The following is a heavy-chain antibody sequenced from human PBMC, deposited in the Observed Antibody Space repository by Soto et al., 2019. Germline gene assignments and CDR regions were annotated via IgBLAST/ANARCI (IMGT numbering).Heavy chain of an antibody. CDR2: IFVTGAT. V-gene: IGHV4-61*01. CDR3: ARGRAHSAGSSLGRRMDV. CDR1: GEAVGSGQSY. D-gene: IGHD3-10*01. Sequence: QVQLQESGPGLVKPSETLSLICFVSGEAVGSGQSYWNWIRQAPGKGLEWIGHIFVTGATKYSASLKSRVTMSVDTSKSQISLNLTSVTAADSATYFCARGRAHSAGSSLGRRMDVWDQGTTVTVAS. J-gene: IGHJ6*02.